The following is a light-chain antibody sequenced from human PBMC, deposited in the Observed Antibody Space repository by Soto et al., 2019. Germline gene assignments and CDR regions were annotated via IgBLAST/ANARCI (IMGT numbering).Light chain of an antibody. CDR1: SSDVGAYNY. CDR2: EVS. J-gene: IGLJ1*01. V-gene: IGLV2-14*01. Sequence: QSVLTQPASVSGSPGQSITISCTGTSSDVGAYNYISWYQQYPGTAPKIMIYEVSSRPSGVSHRFSGSKSGNTASLTISGLQPEDEADYYCSSVTSRSTFKYVFGTGTKVTVL. CDR3: SSVTSRSTFKYV.